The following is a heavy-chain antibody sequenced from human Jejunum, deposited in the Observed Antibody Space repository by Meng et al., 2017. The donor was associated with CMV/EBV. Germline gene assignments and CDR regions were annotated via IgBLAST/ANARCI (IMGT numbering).Heavy chain of an antibody. CDR3: ARARLGGYCSSTSCADNWFDP. CDR1: GYTFTSYG. D-gene: IGHD2-2*01. CDR2: ISAYNGNT. J-gene: IGHJ5*02. V-gene: IGHV1-18*01. Sequence: QGEVLPSETRVKMPWASVKVSCKASGYTFTSYGISGVRQAPGQGLEWMGWISAYNGNTNYAQKLQGRVTMTTDTSTSTAYMELRSLRSDDTAVYYCARARLGGYCSSTSCADNWFDPWGQGTLVTVSS.